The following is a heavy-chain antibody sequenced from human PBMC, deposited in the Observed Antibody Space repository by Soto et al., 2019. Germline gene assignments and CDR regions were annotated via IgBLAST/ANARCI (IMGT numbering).Heavy chain of an antibody. CDR3: AKLPWQLLTTTYFDY. D-gene: IGHD2-15*01. CDR2: ISGSGGST. CDR1: GFTFSSYA. J-gene: IGHJ4*02. Sequence: GGSLRLSCAASGFTFSSYAMSWVRQAPGKGLEWVSAISGSGGSTYYADSVKGRFTISRDNSKNTLYLQMNSLRAEDTAVYYCAKLPWQLLTTTYFDYWGQGTLVTVSS. V-gene: IGHV3-23*01.